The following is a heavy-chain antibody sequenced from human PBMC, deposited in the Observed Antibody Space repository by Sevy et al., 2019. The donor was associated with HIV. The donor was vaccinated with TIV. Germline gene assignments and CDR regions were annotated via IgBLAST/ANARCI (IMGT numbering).Heavy chain of an antibody. D-gene: IGHD3-16*01. V-gene: IGHV3-30*03. J-gene: IGHJ6*03. CDR1: GFTFSSYD. CDR3: AAVALTFGGDPYENHHFMDV. CDR2: ISYDGRGK. Sequence: GGSLRLSCAASGFTFSSYDMHWVRQAPGKGLEWVAVISYDGRGKHYADSVKGRFTISGDNAKNTLYLQMNSLRVEDSAVFYCAAVALTFGGDPYENHHFMDVWGRGTRVTVSS.